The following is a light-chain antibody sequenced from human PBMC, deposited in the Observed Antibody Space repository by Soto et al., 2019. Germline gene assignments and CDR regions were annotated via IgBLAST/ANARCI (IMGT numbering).Light chain of an antibody. Sequence: EVVLSHSPATLPFSPGERATLSSRASQSVSRYLAWYQQKPGQAPRLLMYGASDRDTGIPPRFSGSGSGTDFTLTISSLEPEDSAVYYCQQRHMWPITFGQGTRLEIK. J-gene: IGKJ5*01. V-gene: IGKV3-11*01. CDR1: QSVSRY. CDR3: QQRHMWPIT. CDR2: GAS.